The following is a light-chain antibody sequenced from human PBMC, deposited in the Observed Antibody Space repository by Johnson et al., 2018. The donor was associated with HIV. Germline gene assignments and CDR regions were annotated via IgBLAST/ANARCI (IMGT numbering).Light chain of an antibody. CDR2: ENY. CDR3: GTWDSSLSALYV. J-gene: IGLJ1*01. Sequence: QPVLTQPPSVSAAPGQKVTISCSGSSSNIGNNYVSWYQQLPGTAPKLLIYENYKRPSGIPDRFSGSKSGTSATLGITGLQTGDEADYYCGTWDSSLSALYVCGTGTKVTVL. CDR1: SSNIGNNY. V-gene: IGLV1-51*02.